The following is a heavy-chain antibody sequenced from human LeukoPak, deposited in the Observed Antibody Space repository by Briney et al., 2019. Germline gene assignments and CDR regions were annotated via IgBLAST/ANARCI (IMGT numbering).Heavy chain of an antibody. CDR3: ARALVVVPADYYYYGMDV. Sequence: PGGSLRLSCAASGFTFSSCAMHWVRQAPGKGLEWVAVISYDGSNKYYADSVKGRFTISRDNSKNTLYLQMNSLRAEDTAVYYCARALVVVPADYYYYGMDVWGQGTTVSVSS. CDR2: ISYDGSNK. V-gene: IGHV3-30-3*01. D-gene: IGHD2-2*01. J-gene: IGHJ6*02. CDR1: GFTFSSCA.